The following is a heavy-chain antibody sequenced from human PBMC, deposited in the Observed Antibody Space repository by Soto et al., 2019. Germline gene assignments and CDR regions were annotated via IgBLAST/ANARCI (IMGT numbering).Heavy chain of an antibody. CDR3: ARQSNGDYGKSVDY. Sequence: QVQLVQSGAAVKKSGSSVKVSCKASGGTFSSYSISWVRQATGQGLEWMGGITPLFGSANYEQKFQGRATITAEESRSTAYMQVNSMGTEDKAVYHQARQSNGDYGKSVDYEGKETLVSASS. D-gene: IGHD4-17*01. CDR1: GGTFSSYS. V-gene: IGHV1-69*01. J-gene: IGHJ4*01. CDR2: ITPLFGSA.